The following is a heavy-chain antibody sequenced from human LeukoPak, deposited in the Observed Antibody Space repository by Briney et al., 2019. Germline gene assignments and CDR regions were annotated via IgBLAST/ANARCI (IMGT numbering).Heavy chain of an antibody. CDR3: ARSGSFDY. D-gene: IGHD3-3*01. CDR2: IYSGGST. V-gene: IGHV3-66*01. CDR1: GFTFSNAW. Sequence: GGSLRLSCAASGFTFSNAWMSWVRQAPGKGLEWVSVIYSGGSTYYADSVKGRFTISRDNSKNTLYLQMNSLRAEDTAVYYCARSGSFDYWGQGTLVTVSS. J-gene: IGHJ4*02.